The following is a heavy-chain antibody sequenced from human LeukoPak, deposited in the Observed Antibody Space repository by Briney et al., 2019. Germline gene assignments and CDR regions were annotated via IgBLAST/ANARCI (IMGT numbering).Heavy chain of an antibody. CDR2: INPNSGGT. V-gene: IGHV1-2*02. CDR1: GYTFTGYC. J-gene: IGHJ6*03. Sequence: ASVKVSCKASGYTFTGYCMHWVRQAPGQGLEWMGWINPNSGGTNYAQKFQGRVTMTRNTSISTAYMELSSLRSEDTAVYYCARGLYSSSWYQGGYYYYYYMDVWGKGTTVTISS. CDR3: ARGLYSSSWYQGGYYYYYYMDV. D-gene: IGHD6-13*01.